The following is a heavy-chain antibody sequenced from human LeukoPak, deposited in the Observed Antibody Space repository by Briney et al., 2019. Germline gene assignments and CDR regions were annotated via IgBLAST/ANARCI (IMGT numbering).Heavy chain of an antibody. Sequence: SETLSLTCTASGGSISRSSYYWGWIRQPPGKGLEWIGSIFYSGNTYYNPSLKSRVTISVDTSKNQFSLKLSSVSAADTAVYYCARYQVGADYYFDQWGQGTLVTVSS. J-gene: IGHJ4*02. CDR3: ARYQVGADYYFDQ. V-gene: IGHV4-39*07. CDR2: IFYSGNT. CDR1: GGSISRSSYY. D-gene: IGHD2-2*01.